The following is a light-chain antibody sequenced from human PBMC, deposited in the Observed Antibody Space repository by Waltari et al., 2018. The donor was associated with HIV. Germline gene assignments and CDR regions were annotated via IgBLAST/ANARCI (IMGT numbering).Light chain of an antibody. V-gene: IGLV2-14*03. CDR3: SSYTSSSTWV. Sequence: QSALTQPASVSGSPGPSITISCTGTSSDLGGYNYVSLYQQHPGKAPKLMIYDVTNRPSGVSNRFSGSKSGNTASLTISGLQVEDEADYYCSSYTSSSTWVFGGGTKLTVL. CDR1: SSDLGGYNY. J-gene: IGLJ3*02. CDR2: DVT.